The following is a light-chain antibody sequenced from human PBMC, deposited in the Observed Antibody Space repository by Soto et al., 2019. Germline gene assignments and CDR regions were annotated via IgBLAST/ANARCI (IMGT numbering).Light chain of an antibody. J-gene: IGKJ1*01. CDR3: QQYSKWPPWT. V-gene: IGKV3-15*01. CDR2: RAS. Sequence: EIVMTQSPATLAGSPGETVTLSCRASQSLSGNLAWYQQKPGQAPRLLIFRASTRATGVPARFSGRGSGKEFTLPISGLQSEDLAVYYCQQYSKWPPWTFGQGTKVDIK. CDR1: QSLSGN.